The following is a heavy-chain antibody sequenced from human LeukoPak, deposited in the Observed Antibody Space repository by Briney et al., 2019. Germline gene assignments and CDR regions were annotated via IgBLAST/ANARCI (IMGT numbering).Heavy chain of an antibody. D-gene: IGHD2-2*01. CDR1: GFTFSSYS. V-gene: IGHV3-21*01. Sequence: KSGGSLRLSCAASGFTFSSYSMNWVRQAPGKGLEWVSSISSSSSYIYYADSVKGRFTISRDNAKNSLYLQMNSLRAEDTAVYYSATQVTDCSSTSCFGYWGQGTLVTVSS. CDR3: ATQVTDCSSTSCFGY. CDR2: ISSSSSYI. J-gene: IGHJ4*02.